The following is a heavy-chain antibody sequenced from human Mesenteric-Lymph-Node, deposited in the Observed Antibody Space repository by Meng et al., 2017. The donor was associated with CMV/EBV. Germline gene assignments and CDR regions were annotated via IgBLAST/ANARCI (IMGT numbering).Heavy chain of an antibody. V-gene: IGHV3-74*01. D-gene: IGHD6-13*01. J-gene: IGHJ6*02. CDR1: GFTFDDYG. CDR2: INSDGSST. CDR3: AREGDSSSWYGVYYYYYYGMDV. Sequence: GESLKISCAASGFTFDDYGMSWVRQPPGKGLEWVSRINSDGSSTSYADSVKGRFTISRDNAKNTLYLQMNSLRAEDTAVYYCAREGDSSSWYGVYYYYYYGMDVWGQGTTVTVSS.